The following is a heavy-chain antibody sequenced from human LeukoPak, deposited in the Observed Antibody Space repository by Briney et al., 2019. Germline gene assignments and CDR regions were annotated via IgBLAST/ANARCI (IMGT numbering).Heavy chain of an antibody. Sequence: GGSLRLSCAASGFTFSSYSMTWVRQAPGKGLEWVSSISSSSSYIYYADSVKRRFTISRDNAKNSLYLQMNSLRAEDTAVYYCARGTAAGTVLDYWGQGTLVTVSS. D-gene: IGHD6-13*01. CDR2: ISSSSSYI. V-gene: IGHV3-21*01. CDR1: GFTFSSYS. CDR3: ARGTAAGTVLDY. J-gene: IGHJ4*02.